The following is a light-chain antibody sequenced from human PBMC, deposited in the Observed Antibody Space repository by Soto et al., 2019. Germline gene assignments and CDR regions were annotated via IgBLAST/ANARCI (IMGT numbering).Light chain of an antibody. Sequence: EIVVTQSPATLSVSPGERVTLSCRASQSFSSNLAWYQQKPGQAPRLLIYDASTRATGIPARFSGSGSGTESTFTISSLHSEDFAVYYCQLYNHWTRFSTFGHGTKLEIK. CDR3: QLYNHWTRFST. CDR2: DAS. CDR1: QSFSSN. V-gene: IGKV3-15*01. J-gene: IGKJ2*01.